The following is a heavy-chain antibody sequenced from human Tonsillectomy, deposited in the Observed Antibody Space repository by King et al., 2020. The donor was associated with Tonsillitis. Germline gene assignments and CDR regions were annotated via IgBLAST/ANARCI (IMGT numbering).Heavy chain of an antibody. Sequence: QLVQSGAEVKKPGSSVKVSCKASGGTFSSYAISWVRQAPGQGLEWMGGIIPIFGTANYAQKFQGRVTITADESTSTAYMELGSLRSEDTAVYYCAREGGVMVNDAFDIWGQGTMVTVSS. CDR2: IIPIFGTA. J-gene: IGHJ3*02. V-gene: IGHV1-69*01. CDR3: AREGGVMVNDAFDI. CDR1: GGTFSSYA. D-gene: IGHD3-16*01.